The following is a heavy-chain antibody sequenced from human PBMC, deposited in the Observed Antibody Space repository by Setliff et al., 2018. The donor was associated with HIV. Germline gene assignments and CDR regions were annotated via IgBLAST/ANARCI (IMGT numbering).Heavy chain of an antibody. CDR2: IYYSGST. J-gene: IGHJ6*03. CDR3: ASMYSSHGRYYYYYMDV. Sequence: SETLSLTCTVSGGSISSSVYYWSWIRQHPGKGLEWIGYIYYSGSTYYNPSLKSRLTMSVDTSKNQFSLRLSSVTAADTAVYYCASMYSSHGRYYYYYMDVWGKGATVTVSS. D-gene: IGHD4-4*01. V-gene: IGHV4-31*03. CDR1: GGSISSSVYY.